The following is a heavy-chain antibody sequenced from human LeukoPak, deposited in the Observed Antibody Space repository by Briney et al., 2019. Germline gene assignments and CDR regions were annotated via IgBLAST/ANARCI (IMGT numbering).Heavy chain of an antibody. V-gene: IGHV3-21*01. CDR2: ISSSSSYI. Sequence: GGSLRLSCAASGFTFSSYSMNWVRQAPGKGLEWVSSISSSSSYIYYADSVKGRFTISRDNAKNSLYLQMNSLRAEDTAVYYCARDDRPRTRPMDIVVVPAAFDYWGQGTLVTVSS. CDR3: ARDDRPRTRPMDIVVVPAAFDY. J-gene: IGHJ4*02. D-gene: IGHD2-2*03. CDR1: GFTFSSYS.